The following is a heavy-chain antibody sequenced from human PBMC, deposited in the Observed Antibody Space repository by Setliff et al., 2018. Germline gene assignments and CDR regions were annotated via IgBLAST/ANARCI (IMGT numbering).Heavy chain of an antibody. CDR3: ATARRGYQYGSGSLFDD. V-gene: IGHV3-20*04. Sequence: TGGSLRLSCAASGFSFPDYGINWVRQAPGKGLEWVSGINWNGADTGYADSVKGRFTISRDNAKNSLYLHMNSLRAEDTALYYCATARRGYQYGSGSLFDDWGQGTLVTVSS. J-gene: IGHJ4*02. CDR1: GFSFPDYG. D-gene: IGHD3-10*01. CDR2: INWNGADT.